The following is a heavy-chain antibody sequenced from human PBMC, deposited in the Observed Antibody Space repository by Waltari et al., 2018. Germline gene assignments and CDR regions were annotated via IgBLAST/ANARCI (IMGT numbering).Heavy chain of an antibody. V-gene: IGHV1-18*01. CDR2: ISGHNGKT. D-gene: IGHD2-15*01. CDR1: GYTLTSHG. Sequence: QVQLVQSGAEVKKPGASVKVSCKASGYTLTSHGITWVRQAPGQGLEWMGWISGHNGKTDYARQLQGRVTMTTDTSTNTVYMELRRLRSDDTAVYYCARVPILDIGLVVAAADYWGQGTLVTVS. J-gene: IGHJ4*02. CDR3: ARVPILDIGLVVAAADY.